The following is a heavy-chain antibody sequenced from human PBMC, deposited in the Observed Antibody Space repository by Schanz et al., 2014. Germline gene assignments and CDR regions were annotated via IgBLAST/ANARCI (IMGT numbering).Heavy chain of an antibody. CDR1: GYNITSND. CDR3: ARGYGDSPSDV. Sequence: QVQLIQSGAEVKKPGASVKVSCKASGYNITSNDVTWVRQATGQGLEWMGWISTSNGNTNYIQKLQGRVTMTTDTSTSTAYMELSSLRSEDTAVYYCARGYGDSPSDVWGQGTLVTVSS. D-gene: IGHD4-17*01. V-gene: IGHV1-18*01. J-gene: IGHJ4*02. CDR2: ISTSNGNT.